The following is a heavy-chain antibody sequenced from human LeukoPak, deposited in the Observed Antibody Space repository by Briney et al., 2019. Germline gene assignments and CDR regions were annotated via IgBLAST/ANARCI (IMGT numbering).Heavy chain of an antibody. D-gene: IGHD3-3*01. CDR3: ARIPDLEWLSSGAFDI. Sequence: ESGPTLVKPTQTLTLTCTFSGFSLSTSGVGVGWIRQPPGKALEWLALIYWNDDKRYSPSLKSGLTITKDTSKNQVVLTMTNMDPVDTATYYCARIPDLEWLSSGAFDIWGQGTMVTVSS. V-gene: IGHV2-5*01. J-gene: IGHJ3*02. CDR1: GFSLSTSGVG. CDR2: IYWNDDK.